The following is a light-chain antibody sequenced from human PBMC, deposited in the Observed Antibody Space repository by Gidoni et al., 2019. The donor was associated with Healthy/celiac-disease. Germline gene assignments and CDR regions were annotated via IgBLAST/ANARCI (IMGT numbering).Light chain of an antibody. CDR1: QSVSSN. CDR2: GAS. V-gene: IGKV3-15*01. Sequence: EIVMTQSPATLSVSPGESATLSCRASQSVSSNLAWYQQKPGQAPRLLIYGASTRATGIPARFSGSGSGTEFTLTISSLQSEDFAVYYCQQYNNWPRGYTFGQGTKLEIK. J-gene: IGKJ2*01. CDR3: QQYNNWPRGYT.